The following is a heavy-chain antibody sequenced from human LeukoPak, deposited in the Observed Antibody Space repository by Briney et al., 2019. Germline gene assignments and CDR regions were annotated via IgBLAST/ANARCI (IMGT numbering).Heavy chain of an antibody. CDR2: ISSSSSYT. CDR3: ARDCFCSGQLCWLANVDY. Sequence: GGSLRLSCAASGFTFSNAWMSWVRQAPGKGLEWVSYISSSSSYTNYADSVKGRFTISRDNAKNSLYLQMNSLRAEDTAVYYCARDCFCSGQLCWLANVDYWGQGTLVTVSS. V-gene: IGHV3-11*06. J-gene: IGHJ4*02. CDR1: GFTFSNAW. D-gene: IGHD2-15*01.